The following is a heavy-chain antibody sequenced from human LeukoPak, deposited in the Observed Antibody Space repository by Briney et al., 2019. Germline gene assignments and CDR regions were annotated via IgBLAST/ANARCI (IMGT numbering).Heavy chain of an antibody. Sequence: GASVKVSCKASGYTFTGYYMHWVRQAPGQGLEWMGWINPNSGGTNYAQKFQGRVTMTRDTSISTAYMELSRLRSDDTSVYYCARDRGYSSGWPLPRLDYWGQGTLVTVSS. CDR2: INPNSGGT. CDR1: GYTFTGYY. D-gene: IGHD6-19*01. J-gene: IGHJ4*02. V-gene: IGHV1-2*02. CDR3: ARDRGYSSGWPLPRLDY.